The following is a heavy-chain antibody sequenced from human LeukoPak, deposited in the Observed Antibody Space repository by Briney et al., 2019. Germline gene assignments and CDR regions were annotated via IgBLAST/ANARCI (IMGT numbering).Heavy chain of an antibody. CDR1: GFTFGTYG. J-gene: IGHJ4*02. D-gene: IGHD1-26*01. CDR3: ARLMVGQAGVGATHFDY. CDR2: IRHDGTEK. V-gene: IGHV3-30*02. Sequence: QPGGSLRLSCVVSGFTFGTYGMHWVRQAPGKGLEWLTFIRHDGTEKYYADFVKGRFTISRDNSRNTLYLQVNSLGPEDTAVYYCARLMVGQAGVGATHFDYWGQGTLVSVSS.